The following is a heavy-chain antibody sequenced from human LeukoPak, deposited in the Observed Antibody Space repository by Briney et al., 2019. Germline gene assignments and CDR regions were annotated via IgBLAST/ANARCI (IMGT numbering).Heavy chain of an antibody. CDR1: GYTFTGYY. Sequence: ASVKVSCKASGYTFTGYYMHWVRQAPGQGLEWMGWINPNSGGTNYAQKFQGWVTMTRDTSTSTAYMELSRLRSDDTAVYYCARARATVTTPRFDYWGQGTLVTVSS. V-gene: IGHV1-2*04. D-gene: IGHD4-17*01. J-gene: IGHJ4*02. CDR2: INPNSGGT. CDR3: ARARATVTTPRFDY.